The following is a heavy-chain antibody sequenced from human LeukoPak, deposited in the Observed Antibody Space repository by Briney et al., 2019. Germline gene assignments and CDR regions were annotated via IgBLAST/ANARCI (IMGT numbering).Heavy chain of an antibody. J-gene: IGHJ4*02. Sequence: SETLSLTCTVAGGSISSYNWSWIRQPPGKGLEWIGYIYYSGSTNYNPSLKSRVTISVDTSKNQSSLQLSSVTAADTAVYYCARHGRTYGVDYWGQGTLVTVSS. D-gene: IGHD4-17*01. V-gene: IGHV4-59*08. CDR2: IYYSGST. CDR3: ARHGRTYGVDY. CDR1: GGSISSYN.